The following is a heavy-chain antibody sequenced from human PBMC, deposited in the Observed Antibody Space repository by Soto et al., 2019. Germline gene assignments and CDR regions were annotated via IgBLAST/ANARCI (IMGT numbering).Heavy chain of an antibody. CDR1: GFTFSAYG. CDR3: ASVNILTGYYLDH. V-gene: IGHV3-30*03. Sequence: GGSLRLSCAASGFTFSAYGIHWVRQAPGKGLEWVAVISHDGSNTNYADSVKGRFTFSRDNSKNQFSLKLSSVTAADTAVYYCASVNILTGYYLDHWGQGTLVTVSS. D-gene: IGHD3-9*01. J-gene: IGHJ4*02. CDR2: ISHDGSNT.